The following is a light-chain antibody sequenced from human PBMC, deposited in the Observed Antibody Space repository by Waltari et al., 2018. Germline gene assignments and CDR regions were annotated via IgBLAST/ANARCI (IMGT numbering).Light chain of an antibody. J-gene: IGLJ1*01. V-gene: IGLV1-51*01. CDR2: DNN. CDR3: GTWDSSLDSYV. Sequence: QSVLTQPPSVSAAPGQKVTVSCSGSTSNIGHYYVSWYQQLPGTAPKLLIFDNNQRPSGIPDRFSGSKSGTSATLGITGLQTGDEADYYCGTWDSSLDSYVFGTGSKVTVL. CDR1: TSNIGHYY.